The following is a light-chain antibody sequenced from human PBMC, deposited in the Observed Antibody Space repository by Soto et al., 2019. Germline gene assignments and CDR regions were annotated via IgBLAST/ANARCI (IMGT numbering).Light chain of an antibody. V-gene: IGKV3-20*01. CDR2: GAS. J-gene: IGKJ4*01. CDR1: QSVSSSY. CDR3: QQYGSSPLT. Sequence: EIVLTQSPGTLSLSPGERATLSCRASQSVSSSYLAWYQQKPGQAPRLLIYGASSRATGIPDRFSGSGSGNDFTLTISSLEPEDLAVYYCQQYGSSPLTFGGGTKVEIK.